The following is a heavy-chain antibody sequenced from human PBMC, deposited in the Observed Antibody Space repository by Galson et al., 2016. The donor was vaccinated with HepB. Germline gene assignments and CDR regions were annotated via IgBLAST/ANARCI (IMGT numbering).Heavy chain of an antibody. D-gene: IGHD4-23*01. V-gene: IGHV3-30*04. CDR3: VRDPDYGGNIA. Sequence: SLRLSCAASGFTFRVYSMHWVRQAPGKGPEWVAVISYDGSNRYFADSVKGRFTISRDNSKNAMFLQMNSLIPEATAVYYRVRDPDYGGNIAWGQGTLVTVSS. J-gene: IGHJ5*02. CDR2: ISYDGSNR. CDR1: GFTFRVYS.